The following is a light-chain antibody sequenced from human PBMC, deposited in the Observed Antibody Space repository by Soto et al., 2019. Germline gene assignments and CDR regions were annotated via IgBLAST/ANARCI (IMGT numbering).Light chain of an antibody. V-gene: IGKV1-5*03. J-gene: IGKJ4*01. CDR3: QQYSRFSLT. CDR1: ESISSW. Sequence: DIQMTQSPSTLSASVGDRVTITCRASESISSWLAWYQQKPGKAPKLLIYKASSLESGVPSRFTGSGSGTEFTLTISSLQPDDFATYYCQQYSRFSLTFGRGTKVEIK. CDR2: KAS.